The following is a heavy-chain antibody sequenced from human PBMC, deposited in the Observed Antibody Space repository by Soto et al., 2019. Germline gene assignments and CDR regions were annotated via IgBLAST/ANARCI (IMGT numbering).Heavy chain of an antibody. Sequence: GASVKVSCKAPGYTFTSYGISWVRQAPGQGLEWMGWISAYNGNTNYAQKLQGRVTMTTDTSTSTAYMELRSLRSDDTAVYYCARGLFDWLSNDAFDIWGQGTMVTVSS. CDR3: ARGLFDWLSNDAFDI. CDR2: ISAYNGNT. V-gene: IGHV1-18*01. D-gene: IGHD3-9*01. J-gene: IGHJ3*02. CDR1: GYTFTSYG.